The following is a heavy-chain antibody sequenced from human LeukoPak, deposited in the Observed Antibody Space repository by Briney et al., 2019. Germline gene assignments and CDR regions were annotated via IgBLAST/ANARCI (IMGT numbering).Heavy chain of an antibody. CDR2: ISPTSSYM. CDR3: VRDADGGNSWFDT. Sequence: PGGSLRLSCAASGITFTDFYMNWVRQAPGKGLEGVSYISPTSSYMYYADSVKGRFTISTDNATNSLYLQMNRLRAEDTALYDCVRDADGGNSWFDTWGQGTLVTVSS. D-gene: IGHD4-23*01. J-gene: IGHJ5*02. CDR1: GITFTDFY. V-gene: IGHV3-21*04.